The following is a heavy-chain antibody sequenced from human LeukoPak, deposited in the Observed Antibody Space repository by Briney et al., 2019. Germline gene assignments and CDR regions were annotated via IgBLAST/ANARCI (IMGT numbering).Heavy chain of an antibody. CDR2: ISGSGGST. D-gene: IGHD2-2*01. Sequence: GGSLRLSCAASGFTFSSYAMSWVRRAPGKGLEWVSAISGSGGSTYYADSVKGRFTISRDNSKNTPYLQMNSLRAEDTAVYYCAKGYCSSTSCPGNYWGQGTLVTVSS. V-gene: IGHV3-23*01. CDR3: AKGYCSSTSCPGNY. CDR1: GFTFSSYA. J-gene: IGHJ4*02.